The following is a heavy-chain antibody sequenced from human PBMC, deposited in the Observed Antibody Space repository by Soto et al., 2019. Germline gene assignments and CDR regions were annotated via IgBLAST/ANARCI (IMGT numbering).Heavy chain of an antibody. CDR1: GFTFNNYA. Sequence: PGGSLRLSCAVSGFTFNNYAMSWVRQAPGKGLEWVSAISGSGGSTYYADSVKGRFTISRDNSKNTLYLQMNSLRADDTAVYYCAKEGCSSTSCSAKPGHWGQGTLVTVSS. J-gene: IGHJ4*02. D-gene: IGHD2-2*01. V-gene: IGHV3-23*01. CDR2: ISGSGGST. CDR3: AKEGCSSTSCSAKPGH.